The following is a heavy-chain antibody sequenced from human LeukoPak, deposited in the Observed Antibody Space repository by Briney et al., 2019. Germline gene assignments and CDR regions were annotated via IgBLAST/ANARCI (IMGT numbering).Heavy chain of an antibody. CDR2: IGSKAYGGTT. Sequence: GGSLRLSCTASGFTFGDYVMSWFRQAPGKGLEWVGFIGSKAYGGTTDYAASVKGRFTISRDDSKSIAYLQMNSLKTEDTAVYYCTRGGYQFDYWGQGTLVTVSS. J-gene: IGHJ4*02. V-gene: IGHV3-49*03. D-gene: IGHD2-2*01. CDR1: GFTFGDYV. CDR3: TRGGYQFDY.